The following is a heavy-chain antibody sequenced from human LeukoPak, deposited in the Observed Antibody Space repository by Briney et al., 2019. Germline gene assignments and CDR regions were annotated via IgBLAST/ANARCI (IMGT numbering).Heavy chain of an antibody. J-gene: IGHJ3*02. Sequence: SETLSLTCTVSGYSINSAFYWGWIRQPPGKGLARIVSIYRSASTSHTQSLKSRVTTSVDTSKNQFSLKLSSVTAADTAVYYCARDRRDWGAFDIWGQGTVVTVSS. D-gene: IGHD3-16*01. CDR3: ARDRRDWGAFDI. CDR1: GYSINSAFY. CDR2: IYRSAST. V-gene: IGHV4-38-2*02.